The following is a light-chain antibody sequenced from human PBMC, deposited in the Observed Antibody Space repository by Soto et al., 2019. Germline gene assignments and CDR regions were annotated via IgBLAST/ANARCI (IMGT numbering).Light chain of an antibody. Sequence: DIQMTQSPSTLSAYVGDRVTITCRASQSISSWLAWYQQKPGKAPKLLIYKASSLESGVPSRFSGSGSGTEFTLTISSLQPDDFATYYCQQYNSYPCTFGQGTKVEIK. V-gene: IGKV1-5*03. J-gene: IGKJ1*01. CDR3: QQYNSYPCT. CDR2: KAS. CDR1: QSISSW.